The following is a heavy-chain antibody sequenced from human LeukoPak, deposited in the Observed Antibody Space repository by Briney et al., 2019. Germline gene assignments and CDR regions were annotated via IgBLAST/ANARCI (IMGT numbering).Heavy chain of an antibody. J-gene: IGHJ4*02. CDR3: ARFVITTYYFDY. D-gene: IGHD3-22*01. CDR2: VYYSGST. V-gene: IGHV4-59*01. CDR1: GGSISAYY. Sequence: SETLSLTCTVSGGSISAYYWSWIRQPPGKGLDWIGYVYYSGSTNYNPSLKSRVTISVDTSKNQFSLKLSSVIAADTAVYYCARFVITTYYFDYWGQGNLVTVSS.